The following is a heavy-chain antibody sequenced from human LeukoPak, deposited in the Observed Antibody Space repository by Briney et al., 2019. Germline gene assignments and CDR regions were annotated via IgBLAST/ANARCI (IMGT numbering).Heavy chain of an antibody. V-gene: IGHV4-59*01. CDR3: ARDLKGGPFDY. CDR1: GGSISSYY. D-gene: IGHD2-15*01. CDR2: IYYSGST. J-gene: IGHJ4*02. Sequence: PSQTLSLTCTVSGGSISSYYWSWIRQPPGKGLEGIGYIYYSGSTNYNPSLKSRVTISVDTSKNQFSLKLSAVTAADTAVYYCARDLKGGPFDYWGQGTLVTVSS.